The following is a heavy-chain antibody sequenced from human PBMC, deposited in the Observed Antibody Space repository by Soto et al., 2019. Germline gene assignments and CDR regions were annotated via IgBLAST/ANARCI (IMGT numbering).Heavy chain of an antibody. CDR1: GGSISSSSYY. D-gene: IGHD2-2*01. CDR2: IYYSGST. J-gene: IGHJ6*02. Sequence: QLQLQESGPGLVKPSETLSLTCTVSGGSISSSSYYWGWIRQPPGKGLEWIGSIYYSGSTYYNPSLKSRVTISVDTSKNQSPLKLSSVTAADTAVYYCARQGYCSSTSCYVYYYYGMDVWGQGTTVTVSS. V-gene: IGHV4-39*01. CDR3: ARQGYCSSTSCYVYYYYGMDV.